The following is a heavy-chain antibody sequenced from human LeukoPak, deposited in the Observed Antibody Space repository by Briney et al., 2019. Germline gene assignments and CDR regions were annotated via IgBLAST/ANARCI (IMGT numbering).Heavy chain of an antibody. CDR1: GFTFTSYW. V-gene: IGHV3-74*01. Sequence: PGGSLRLSCAASGFTFTSYWVHWVRQAPGKGLVWVSRIKGDESSTNYADSVKGRFTISRDNAKNTVYLHMNSLRVEDAAVYYCARGIKNYYGVDVWGKGTTVTVSS. CDR2: IKGDESST. D-gene: IGHD2-15*01. CDR3: ARGIKNYYGVDV. J-gene: IGHJ6*04.